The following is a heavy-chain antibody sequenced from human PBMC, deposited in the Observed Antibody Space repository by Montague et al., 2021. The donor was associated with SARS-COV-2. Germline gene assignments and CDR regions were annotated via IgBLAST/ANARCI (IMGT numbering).Heavy chain of an antibody. D-gene: IGHD4-23*01. CDR1: GGSFSGYY. J-gene: IGHJ4*02. CDR2: INDSGRT. Sequence: SETLSLTCAVYGGSFSGYYWAWIRQSPGKGLEWIAEINDSGRTNYNFNPSLRSRVTIAVDTSKSQFSLKLSTVSAAATGVYECASWDPQALTIIALRGKSASDYWSQGTLVTVSS. CDR3: ASWDPQALTIIALRGKSASDY. V-gene: IGHV4-34*01.